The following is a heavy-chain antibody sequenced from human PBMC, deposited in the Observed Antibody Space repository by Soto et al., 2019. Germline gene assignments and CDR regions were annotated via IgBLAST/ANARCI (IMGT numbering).Heavy chain of an antibody. D-gene: IGHD3-9*01. Sequence: PGESLKISGKGSGYSFTRNWIGWVRQMPGKGPEWMGIIYPGDSDTRYSPSFQGQVTISADKSISTAYLQWSSLKASDTAMYYCAREGYDILTGYYKTYYYYGMDVWGQGTTVTVSS. CDR1: GYSFTRNW. J-gene: IGHJ6*02. CDR2: IYPGDSDT. V-gene: IGHV5-51*01. CDR3: AREGYDILTGYYKTYYYYGMDV.